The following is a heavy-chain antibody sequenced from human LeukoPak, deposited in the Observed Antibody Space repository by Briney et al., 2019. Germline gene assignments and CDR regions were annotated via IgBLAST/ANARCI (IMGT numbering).Heavy chain of an antibody. CDR3: AKGMSWFDP. CDR2: IKGDERIT. V-gene: IGHV3-74*01. Sequence: GGSLRLSCAASGFTFSSYWMHWVRQAPGTGLVWVSGIKGDERITDYADSARGRFTISRDNAKNTVYLQMNSLRAEDTAVYHCAKGMSWFDPWGQGTLVTVSP. J-gene: IGHJ5*02. CDR1: GFTFSSYW.